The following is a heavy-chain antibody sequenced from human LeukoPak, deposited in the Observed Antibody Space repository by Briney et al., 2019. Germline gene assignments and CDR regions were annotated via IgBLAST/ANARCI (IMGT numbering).Heavy chain of an antibody. CDR3: AKDRLGDYYGSGSYYTNYIDY. D-gene: IGHD3-10*01. CDR2: ISGSGGST. V-gene: IGHV3-23*01. Sequence: GGSLRLSCAASGFTFSSYAMRWVRQAPGKGLEWVSAISGSGGSTYYADSVKGRFTISRDNSKNTLYLQMNSLRAEDTAVYYCAKDRLGDYYGSGSYYTNYIDYWGQGTLVTVSS. J-gene: IGHJ4*02. CDR1: GFTFSSYA.